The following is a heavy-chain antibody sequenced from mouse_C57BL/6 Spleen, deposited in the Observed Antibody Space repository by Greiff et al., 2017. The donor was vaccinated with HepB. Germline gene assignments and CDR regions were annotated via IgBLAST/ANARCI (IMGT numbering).Heavy chain of an antibody. Sequence: EVHLVESGGGLVQPGGSLKLSCAASGFTFSDYYMYWVRQTPEKRLEWVAYISNGGGSTYYPDTVKGRFTISRDNAKNTLYLQMSRLKSEDTAMYYGARGVTTGGYYAMDYWGQGTSVTVSS. CDR3: ARGVTTGGYYAMDY. V-gene: IGHV5-12*01. D-gene: IGHD2-2*01. CDR1: GFTFSDYY. J-gene: IGHJ4*01. CDR2: ISNGGGST.